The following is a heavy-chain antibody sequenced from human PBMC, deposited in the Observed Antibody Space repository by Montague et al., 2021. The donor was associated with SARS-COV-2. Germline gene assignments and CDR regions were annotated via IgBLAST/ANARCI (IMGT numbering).Heavy chain of an antibody. J-gene: IGHJ4*02. Sequence: LSLTCTVSGGSISTGGNSWSWIRQPPGRGLELIGYIYVSGTTYYSPSFRSRVTIAVDRSKNQFSLRLESVTAADTALYYCARGLLLSVWGQGTLVTVSS. CDR3: ARGLLLSV. CDR2: IYVSGTT. CDR1: GGSISTGGNS. V-gene: IGHV4-30-2*01. D-gene: IGHD2-21*01.